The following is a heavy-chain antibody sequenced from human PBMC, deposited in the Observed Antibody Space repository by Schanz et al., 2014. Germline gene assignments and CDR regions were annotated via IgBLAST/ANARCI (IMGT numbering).Heavy chain of an antibody. J-gene: IGHJ4*02. D-gene: IGHD4-17*01. V-gene: IGHV3-30*14. Sequence: QVQLVESGGGLVQPGRSLRLSCAAYGFTLSSYAMHWVRQAPGKGLEWVALISNDGSIKYYADSVRGRFTISRDRFQNTLYLRMSSLRAEDTAVYYCARPRFDYGEVDYWGQGTLVTVSS. CDR3: ARPRFDYGEVDY. CDR2: ISNDGSIK. CDR1: GFTLSSYA.